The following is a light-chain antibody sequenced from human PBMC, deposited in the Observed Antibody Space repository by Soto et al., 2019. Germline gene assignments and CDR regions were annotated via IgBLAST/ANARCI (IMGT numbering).Light chain of an antibody. Sequence: QSALTQPASVSGSPGQSITISCTGTSSDVGGYNYVSWYQQHPGKAPKLMIYEVSDRPSGVSNRFSGSKSANTASLTISGLQVEDEADYYCSSYTSSGTPYVFGTGTQLTVL. CDR2: EVS. CDR1: SSDVGGYNY. J-gene: IGLJ1*01. CDR3: SSYTSSGTPYV. V-gene: IGLV2-14*01.